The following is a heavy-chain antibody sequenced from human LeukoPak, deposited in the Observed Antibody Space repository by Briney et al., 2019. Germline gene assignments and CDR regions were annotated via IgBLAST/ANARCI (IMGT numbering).Heavy chain of an antibody. CDR2: IYYSGST. V-gene: IGHV4-39*01. Sequence: SETLFLTCTVSGGSISSSSYYWGWIRQPPGKGLEWIGSIYYSGSTYYNPSLKSRVTISVDTSKNQFSLKLSSVTAADTAVYYRARSSRTTVATAGDAFDIWGQGTMVTVSS. CDR1: GGSISSSSYY. CDR3: ARSSRTTVATAGDAFDI. J-gene: IGHJ3*02. D-gene: IGHD4-23*01.